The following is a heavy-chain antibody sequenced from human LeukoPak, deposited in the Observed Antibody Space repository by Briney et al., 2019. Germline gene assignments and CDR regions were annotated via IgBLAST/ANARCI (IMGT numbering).Heavy chain of an antibody. V-gene: IGHV3-15*01. Sequence: GGSLRLSCAASGFTFTNAWMTWVRQAPGKGLEWVGLIKSKTDGGTTDYGAPVKGRFIISRGDSKNTLYLQMNGLKIEDTAVYYCITDPGEWEPIWGQGTMVTVSS. D-gene: IGHD1-26*01. J-gene: IGHJ3*02. CDR3: ITDPGEWEPI. CDR2: IKSKTDGGTT. CDR1: GFTFTNAW.